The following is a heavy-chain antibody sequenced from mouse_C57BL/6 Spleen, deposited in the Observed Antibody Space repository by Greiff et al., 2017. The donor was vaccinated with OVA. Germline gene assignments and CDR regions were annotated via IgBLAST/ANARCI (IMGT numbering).Heavy chain of an antibody. V-gene: IGHV14-3*01. D-gene: IGHD1-1*01. CDR2: IDTANGNT. Sequence: EVHLVESVAELVRPGASVKLSCTASGFNIKNPYMHWVKQRPEQGLEWIGRIDTANGNTKYAPKFQGTATITADTSSNTAYLQLSSQTSEDTASFYCACYYGSSYDLYFDVWGTGTTVTVSS. J-gene: IGHJ1*03. CDR1: GFNIKNPY. CDR3: ACYYGSSYDLYFDV.